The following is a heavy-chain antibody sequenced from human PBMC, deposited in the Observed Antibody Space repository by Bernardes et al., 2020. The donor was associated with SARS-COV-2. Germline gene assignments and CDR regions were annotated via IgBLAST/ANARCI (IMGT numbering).Heavy chain of an antibody. CDR2: IKGDGGEK. CDR3: ASIAVSLPDFDY. J-gene: IGHJ4*02. CDR1: GFTFSSYW. D-gene: IGHD2-15*01. V-gene: IGHV3-7*01. Sequence: GGSLSLSCAASGFTFSSYWMTWVRQAPGKGLEWVANIKGDGGEKYYADPVKGRFTISRDNAKNSLYLQMNSLGADDTAVYYCASIAVSLPDFDYWGQGTLVTVSS.